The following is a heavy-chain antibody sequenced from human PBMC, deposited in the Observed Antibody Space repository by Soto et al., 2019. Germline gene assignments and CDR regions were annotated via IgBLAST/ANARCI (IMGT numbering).Heavy chain of an antibody. D-gene: IGHD6-19*01. J-gene: IGHJ3*02. V-gene: IGHV3-9*01. CDR2: ISWNSGSI. Sequence: SLGLSCAASGFTFDDYAMHGVRQAPGKGLEWVSGISWNSGSIGYADSVEGRFTISRDNAKNSLYLQMNSLRAEDTALYYCAKDAYSSADAFDIWGQGTMVTVSS. CDR3: AKDAYSSADAFDI. CDR1: GFTFDDYA.